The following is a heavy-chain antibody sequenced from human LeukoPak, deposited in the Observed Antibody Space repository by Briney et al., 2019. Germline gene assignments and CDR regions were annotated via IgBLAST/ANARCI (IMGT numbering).Heavy chain of an antibody. CDR1: GYTFTSYG. Sequence: ASVKVSCKASGYTFTSYGISWVRQAPVQGLEWMGWISAYNGNTNYAQKLQGRVTMTTDTSTSTAYMELRSLRSDDTAVYHCARDEYYYASGISAGIDYWGQGTLVTVSS. CDR3: ARDEYYYASGISAGIDY. J-gene: IGHJ4*02. V-gene: IGHV1-18*01. CDR2: ISAYNGNT. D-gene: IGHD3-10*01.